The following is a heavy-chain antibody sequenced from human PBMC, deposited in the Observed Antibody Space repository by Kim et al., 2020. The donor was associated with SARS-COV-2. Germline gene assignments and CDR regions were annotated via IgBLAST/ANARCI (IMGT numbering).Heavy chain of an antibody. CDR2: ISGSGGST. V-gene: IGHV3-23*01. Sequence: GGSLRLSCAASGFTFSSYAMSWVRQAPGKGLEWVSAISGSGGSTYYADSVKGRFTISRDNSKNTLYLQMNSLSAEDTAVYYCAKSQKSLASSWSRYNWFDPWGQGTLVTVSS. J-gene: IGHJ5*02. D-gene: IGHD6-13*01. CDR1: GFTFSSYA. CDR3: AKSQKSLASSWSRYNWFDP.